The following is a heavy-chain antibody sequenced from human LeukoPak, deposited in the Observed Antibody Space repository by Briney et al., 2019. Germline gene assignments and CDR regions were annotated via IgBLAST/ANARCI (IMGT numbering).Heavy chain of an antibody. CDR1: GGSISGYY. D-gene: IGHD3-10*01. J-gene: IGHJ5*02. Sequence: SETLSLTCTVSGGSISGYYWSWIRQPPGKGLEWIGYIYYSGSTNYNPSLKSRVTISVDTSKNQFSLRLSSVTAADTAVYYCARLHYYGSGNWFDPWGQGTLVTVSS. CDR3: ARLHYYGSGNWFDP. CDR2: IYYSGST. V-gene: IGHV4-59*08.